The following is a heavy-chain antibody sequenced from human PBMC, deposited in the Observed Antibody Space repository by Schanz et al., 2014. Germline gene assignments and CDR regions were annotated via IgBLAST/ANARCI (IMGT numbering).Heavy chain of an antibody. CDR3: TRLRRADPNGFDV. Sequence: QVQLVQSGPEVKKPGSSVKVSCQAFGDTFSKYNIMWVRQVPGQGLEWLGRIMPLRGIGNNAWKFQDRLTITADKSMNITYMELSSLGTEDTAVYYCTRLRRADPNGFDVWGQGTTVNVS. CDR2: IMPLRGIG. D-gene: IGHD6-19*01. CDR1: GDTFSKYN. V-gene: IGHV1-69*02. J-gene: IGHJ6*02.